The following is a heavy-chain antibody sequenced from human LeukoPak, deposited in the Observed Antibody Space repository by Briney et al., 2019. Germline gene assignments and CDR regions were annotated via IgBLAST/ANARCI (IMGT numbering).Heavy chain of an antibody. CDR3: ARESAASYWG. CDR1: GFIFVNHW. V-gene: IGHV3-74*01. CDR2: LNLDGATT. J-gene: IGHJ4*02. Sequence: GGSLRLSCAASGFIFVNHWMHWVRQAPGKGLAWVSRLNLDGATTSYADSVKGRFTISRDNAKNTLYLQMNSLRVDDTAVYYCARESAASYWGWGQGHLDTVSS. D-gene: IGHD7-27*01.